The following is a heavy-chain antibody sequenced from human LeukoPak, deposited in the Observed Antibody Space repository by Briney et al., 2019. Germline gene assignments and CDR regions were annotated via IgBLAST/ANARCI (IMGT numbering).Heavy chain of an antibody. D-gene: IGHD3-22*01. CDR3: TREDSSALQDY. CDR1: GYTFTSYD. CDR2: MNPNSGNT. J-gene: IGHJ4*02. Sequence: ASVKVSCKASGYTFTSYDINWVRQATGQGLEWMGWMNPNSGNTGYAQKFQGRVTITRNNSISTAYMELSSLRSEDTAVYYCTREDSSALQDYWGQGTLVTVSS. V-gene: IGHV1-8*03.